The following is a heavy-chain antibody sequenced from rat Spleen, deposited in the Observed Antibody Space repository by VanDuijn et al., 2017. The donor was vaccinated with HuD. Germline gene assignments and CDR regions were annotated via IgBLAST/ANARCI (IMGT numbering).Heavy chain of an antibody. J-gene: IGHJ2*01. CDR1: GFSLIRYN. CDR3: ARSDYSSPYYFDY. V-gene: IGHV2-1*01. D-gene: IGHD1-2*01. Sequence: QVQLKESGPGLVQPSQTLSLTCTVSGFSLIRYNVHWVRQPPGEGLEWMGVIWTGGSTAYNSLLKSRLSISRDTSKSQVFLKMNSLQTEDTAMYFCARSDYSSPYYFDYWGQGVMVTVSS. CDR2: IWTGGST.